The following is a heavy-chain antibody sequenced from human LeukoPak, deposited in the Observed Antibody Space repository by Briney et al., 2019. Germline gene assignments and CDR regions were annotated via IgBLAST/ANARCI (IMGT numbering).Heavy chain of an antibody. Sequence: GGSQRLSCEASGFTFSRFGFHWVRQAPGKGLEWLTYIRSDGTHTSYADSVKGRFSVSRDNSKDTLFLQLNSLRAEDTAVYYCAKDNLDSSGYLDYWGQGALVTVSS. CDR1: GFTFSRFG. J-gene: IGHJ4*02. V-gene: IGHV3-30*02. CDR2: IRSDGTHT. D-gene: IGHD3-22*01. CDR3: AKDNLDSSGYLDY.